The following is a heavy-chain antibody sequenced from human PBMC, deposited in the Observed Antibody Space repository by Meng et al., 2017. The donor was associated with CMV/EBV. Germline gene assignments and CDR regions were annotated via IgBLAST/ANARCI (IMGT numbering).Heavy chain of an antibody. D-gene: IGHD3-22*01. V-gene: IGHV3-15*01. J-gene: IGHJ6*02. CDR2: IKSKTDGGTT. CDR1: GFTFSSYW. CDR3: TKSDSSGYYRYYYYGMDV. Sequence: GGSLRLSCAASGFTFSSYWMSWVRQAPGKGLEWVGRIKSKTDGGTTDYAAPVKGRFTISRDDSKNTLYLQMNSLKTEDTAVYYCTKSDSSGYYRYYYYGMDVWGQGTTVTVSS.